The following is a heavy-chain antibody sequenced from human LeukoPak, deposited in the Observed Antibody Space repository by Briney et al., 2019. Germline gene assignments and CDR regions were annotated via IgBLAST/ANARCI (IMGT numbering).Heavy chain of an antibody. CDR2: INPSGGST. D-gene: IGHD5-18*01. CDR1: GYTFTGYY. Sequence: AASVKVSCKASGYTFTGYYMHWVRQAPGQGLEWMGIINPSGGSTSYAQKFQGRVTMTRDTSTSTVYMELSSLRSEDTAVYYCARDLTAMGDDYWGQGTLVTVSS. CDR3: ARDLTAMGDDY. J-gene: IGHJ4*02. V-gene: IGHV1-46*01.